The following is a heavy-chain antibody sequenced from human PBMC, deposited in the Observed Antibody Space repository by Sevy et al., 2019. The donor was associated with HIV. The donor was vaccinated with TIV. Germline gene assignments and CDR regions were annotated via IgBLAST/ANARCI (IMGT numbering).Heavy chain of an antibody. CDR3: ARDHVDAYCSSTSCSAPFDY. V-gene: IGHV1-69*13. CDR1: GGTFSSYA. Sequence: ASVKVSCKASGGTFSSYAISWVRQAPGQGLEWMGGIIPIFGTANYAQKFQGRVTITADESTSTAYMELGSLRSEDTAVYYCARDHVDAYCSSTSCSAPFDYWGQGTLVTVSS. D-gene: IGHD2-2*01. J-gene: IGHJ4*02. CDR2: IIPIFGTA.